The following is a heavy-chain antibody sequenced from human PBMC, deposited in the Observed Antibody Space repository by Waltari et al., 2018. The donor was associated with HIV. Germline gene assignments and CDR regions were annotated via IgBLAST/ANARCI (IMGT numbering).Heavy chain of an antibody. Sequence: AEERRVGKERRIYCKCCGSTFDSYWIGWVRQMPGKGLEWMGIISRGDPDTRYRPAFQGQVTISAIRSIRTDYRQWSSVKASDTGMYYCTEGMYANQYYFDNRCPGTLVTASS. CDR3: TEGMYANQYYFDN. CDR2: ISRGDPDT. J-gene: IGHJ4*02. CDR1: GSTFDSYW. V-gene: IGHV5-51*01. D-gene: IGHD2-8*01.